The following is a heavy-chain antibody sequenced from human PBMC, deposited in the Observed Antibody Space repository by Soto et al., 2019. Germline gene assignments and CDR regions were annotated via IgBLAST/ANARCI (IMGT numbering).Heavy chain of an antibody. Sequence: SETLSLTCTVSGGSISSYYWSWIRQPPGKGLEWIGYIYYSGSTNYNPSLKSRVTISVDTSKNQFSLKLSSVTAADTAVYYCARGRDYDYIWGSYRYSLDFDYWGQGTLVTVSS. J-gene: IGHJ4*02. D-gene: IGHD3-16*02. CDR1: GGSISSYY. V-gene: IGHV4-59*01. CDR2: IYYSGST. CDR3: ARGRDYDYIWGSYRYSLDFDY.